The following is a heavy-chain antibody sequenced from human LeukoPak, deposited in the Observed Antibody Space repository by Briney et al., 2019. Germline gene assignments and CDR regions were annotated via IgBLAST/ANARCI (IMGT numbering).Heavy chain of an antibody. J-gene: IGHJ4*02. CDR1: GFTFDDYA. D-gene: IGHD1-26*01. Sequence: PGRSLRLSCAASGFTFDDYAMHWVRQAPGKGLEWVPGISWNSGSIGYADSVKGRFTISRDNAKNSLYLQMNSLRAEDTALYYCATGLGRWGQGTLVTVSS. CDR2: ISWNSGSI. CDR3: ATGLGR. V-gene: IGHV3-9*01.